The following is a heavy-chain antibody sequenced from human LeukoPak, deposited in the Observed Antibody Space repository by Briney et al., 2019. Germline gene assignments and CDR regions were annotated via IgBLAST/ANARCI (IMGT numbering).Heavy chain of an antibody. Sequence: ASVKASCKTSGDTFRTYDIHWVRQAPGQGLEWMGRIIPIGDIADYAQKFQGRVTMTADKSTTTAYMEVRSLKSEDTAFYYCARISDSTRVTAAFDVWGQGTMVTVS. CDR3: ARISDSTRVTAAFDV. V-gene: IGHV1-69*04. CDR1: GDTFRTYD. D-gene: IGHD2-2*01. J-gene: IGHJ3*01. CDR2: IIPIGDIA.